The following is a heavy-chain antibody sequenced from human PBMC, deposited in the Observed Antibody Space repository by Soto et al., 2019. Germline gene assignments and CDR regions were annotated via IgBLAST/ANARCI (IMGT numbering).Heavy chain of an antibody. CDR2: IIHIFGTA. V-gene: IGHV1-69*01. J-gene: IGHJ6*02. Sequence: QVQLVQSGAEVKKPGSSVKVSCKASGGTFSSYAISWVRQAPGQGLEWMGGIIHIFGTANYAQKFQGRVTITADESTSKAYMELSSLRSEDTAVYYCASGGYSYGYYYDGMDVWGQGTTVTVSS. CDR1: GGTFSSYA. D-gene: IGHD5-18*01. CDR3: ASGGYSYGYYYDGMDV.